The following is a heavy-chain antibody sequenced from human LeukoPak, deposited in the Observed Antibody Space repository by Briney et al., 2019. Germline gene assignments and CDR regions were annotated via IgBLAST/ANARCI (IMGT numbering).Heavy chain of an antibody. Sequence: GGSLRLSCAASGFTFSSYGMSWVRQAPGKGLEWVSAISGSGGSTYYADSVKGRFTISRDNSKNSLYLQMNSLRAEDTAVYYCARVTVSGYFDYWGQGTLVTVSS. D-gene: IGHD3-10*01. J-gene: IGHJ4*02. V-gene: IGHV3-23*01. CDR1: GFTFSSYG. CDR3: ARVTVSGYFDY. CDR2: ISGSGGST.